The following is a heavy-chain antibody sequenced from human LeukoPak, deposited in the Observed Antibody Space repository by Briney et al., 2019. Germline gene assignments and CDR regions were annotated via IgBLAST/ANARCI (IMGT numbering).Heavy chain of an antibody. CDR3: ARVSGYGDHGFDY. J-gene: IGHJ4*02. V-gene: IGHV3-53*01. CDR1: GFTFSSYS. Sequence: GGSLRLSCAASGFTFSSYSMSWVRQAPGKGLEWVSVIYSGGSTYYADSVKGRFTISRDNSKNTLYLQMNSLRAEDTAVYYCARVSGYGDHGFDYWGQGTLVTVSS. D-gene: IGHD4-17*01. CDR2: IYSGGST.